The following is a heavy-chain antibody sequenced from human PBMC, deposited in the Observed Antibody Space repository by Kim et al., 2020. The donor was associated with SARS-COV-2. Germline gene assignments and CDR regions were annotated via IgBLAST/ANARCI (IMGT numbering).Heavy chain of an antibody. D-gene: IGHD6-19*01. V-gene: IGHV4-59*01. J-gene: IGHJ4*02. Sequence: YNPPLQSRATRSVDTSKNQCSLKLSAVTAADTAVYYCARDVAVAGPTDYWGQGTLVTVSS. CDR3: ARDVAVAGPTDY.